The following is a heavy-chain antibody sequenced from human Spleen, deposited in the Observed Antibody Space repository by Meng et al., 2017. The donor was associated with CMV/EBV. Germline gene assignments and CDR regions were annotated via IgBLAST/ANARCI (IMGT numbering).Heavy chain of an antibody. CDR2: IYYSGST. J-gene: IGHJ3*02. Sequence: SETLSLTCTVSGGSISSSSYYWGWIRQPPGKGLEWIGSIYYSGSTYYNPSLKSRVTISVDTSKNQFSLKLSSVTAADTAVYYCARDGVVTGTTNGGPPAFDIWGQGTMVTVSS. D-gene: IGHD1-7*01. CDR3: ARDGVVTGTTNGGPPAFDI. CDR1: GGSISSSSYY. V-gene: IGHV4-39*07.